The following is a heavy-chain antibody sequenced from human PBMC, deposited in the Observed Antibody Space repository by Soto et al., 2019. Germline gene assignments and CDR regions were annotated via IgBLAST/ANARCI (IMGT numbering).Heavy chain of an antibody. Sequence: PGGSLRLSCAASGFTFSSYSMNWVRHAPGKGLEWVSYISSSSTIYYADSVKGRFTISRDNAKNSLYLQMNSLRDEDTAVYYCARDGVATAYYYYGMDVWGQGTTVTVSS. CDR2: ISSSSTI. J-gene: IGHJ6*02. CDR3: ARDGVATAYYYYGMDV. D-gene: IGHD5-12*01. V-gene: IGHV3-48*02. CDR1: GFTFSSYS.